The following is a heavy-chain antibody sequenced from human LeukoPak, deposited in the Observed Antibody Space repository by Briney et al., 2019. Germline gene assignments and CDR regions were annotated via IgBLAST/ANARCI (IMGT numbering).Heavy chain of an antibody. V-gene: IGHV3-66*01. D-gene: IGHD4-11*01. CDR1: GFTVSTNY. J-gene: IGHJ4*02. CDR3: ARDRHDYTHYFDY. CDR2: IYSGGST. Sequence: PGGSLRLSCAASGFTVSTNYMTWARQAPGKGLEWVSVIYSGGSTYYADSVKGRFTISRDNSKNTLYLQMNSLRAEDTAVYYCARDRHDYTHYFDYWGQGTLVTVFS.